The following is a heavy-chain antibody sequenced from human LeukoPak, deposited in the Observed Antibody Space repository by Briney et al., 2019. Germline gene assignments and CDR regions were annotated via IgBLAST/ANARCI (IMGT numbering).Heavy chain of an antibody. J-gene: IGHJ4*02. V-gene: IGHV3-7*04. CDR2: IKQDGSKK. CDR1: GFTFSSYS. Sequence: GGSLRLSCAASGFTFSSYSMTWVRQAPGKGLEWVANIKQDGSKKSYVDSVKGRFTVSRDNAKNSLYLQMNSLRAEDTAIYYCTRVGYIDEGIDYWGQGTLVTVSS. CDR3: TRVGYIDEGIDY. D-gene: IGHD5-24*01.